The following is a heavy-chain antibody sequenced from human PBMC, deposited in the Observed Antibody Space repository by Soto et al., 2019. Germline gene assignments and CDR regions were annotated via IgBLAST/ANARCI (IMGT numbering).Heavy chain of an antibody. CDR3: AWFGVREDYYYYGMDV. D-gene: IGHD3-10*01. V-gene: IGHV4-34*01. J-gene: IGHJ6*02. Sequence: ASETPSLTCAVYGGSFSGYYWSWIRQPPGKGLEWIGEINHSGSTNYNPSLKSRVTISVDTSKNQFSLKLSSVTAADTAVYYCAWFGVREDYYYYGMDVWGQGTTVTVSS. CDR2: INHSGST. CDR1: GGSFSGYY.